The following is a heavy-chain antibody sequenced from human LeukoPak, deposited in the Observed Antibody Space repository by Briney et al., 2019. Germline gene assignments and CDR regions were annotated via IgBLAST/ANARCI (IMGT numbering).Heavy chain of an antibody. D-gene: IGHD2-2*01. CDR3: AKEGDIVVVPAAIYFDY. Sequence: GGSLRLPCAASGFTFSSYGMHWVRQAPGKGLEWVAFIRYDGSNKYYADSVKGRFTISRDNSKNTLYLQMNSLRAEDTAVYYCAKEGDIVVVPAAIYFDYWGQGTLVTVSS. J-gene: IGHJ4*02. V-gene: IGHV3-30*02. CDR2: IRYDGSNK. CDR1: GFTFSSYG.